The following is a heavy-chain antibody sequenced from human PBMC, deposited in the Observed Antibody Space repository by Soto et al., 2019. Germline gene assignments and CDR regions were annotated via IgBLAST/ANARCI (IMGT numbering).Heavy chain of an antibody. Sequence: SQTLALTCAISGDSVSSNSAAWNWIRQSPSRGLEWLGRTYYRSKWYNDYAVSVKSRITINPDTSKNQFSLQLNSVTPEDTAVYYCARDLGYSRYDYYYYYYMDVWGKGTTVTVSS. D-gene: IGHD5-12*01. CDR3: ARDLGYSRYDYYYYYYMDV. CDR1: GDSVSSNSAA. CDR2: TYYRSKWYN. V-gene: IGHV6-1*01. J-gene: IGHJ6*03.